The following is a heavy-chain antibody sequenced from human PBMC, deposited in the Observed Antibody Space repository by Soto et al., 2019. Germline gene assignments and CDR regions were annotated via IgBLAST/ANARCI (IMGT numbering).Heavy chain of an antibody. Sequence: GESLKISCKGSGYSFTSYWLAWVRQMPGKGLEWMGSIYPGDSDTRYSPSFQGQVTISADKSISTAYLQWSSLKASDTAMCYCARRLYSTTYGSVFDYWGQGTLVTVSS. V-gene: IGHV5-51*01. CDR2: IYPGDSDT. J-gene: IGHJ4*02. D-gene: IGHD3-10*01. CDR3: ARRLYSTTYGSVFDY. CDR1: GYSFTSYW.